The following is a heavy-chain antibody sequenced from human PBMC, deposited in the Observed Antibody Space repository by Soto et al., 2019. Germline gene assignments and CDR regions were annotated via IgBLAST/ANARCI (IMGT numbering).Heavy chain of an antibody. CDR1: GFTFSSYA. V-gene: IGHV3-48*04. Sequence: GGSLRLSCAASGFTFSSYAMHWVRQAPGKGLEWVSYISSRSGTIFYADSVKGRFTLSRDNSKNSMYLQMNSLRAEDTAVYYCAREVDRALVGSPHYFDYWGQGTLVTVSS. J-gene: IGHJ4*01. D-gene: IGHD5-18*01. CDR2: ISSRSGTI. CDR3: AREVDRALVGSPHYFDY.